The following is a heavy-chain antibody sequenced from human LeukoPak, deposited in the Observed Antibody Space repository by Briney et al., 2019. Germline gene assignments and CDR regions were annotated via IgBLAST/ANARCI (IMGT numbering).Heavy chain of an antibody. J-gene: IGHJ4*02. CDR3: ARGSGGRRIVVVVAARGSFDY. D-gene: IGHD2-15*01. V-gene: IGHV4-34*01. Sequence: SETLSLTCAVYGGSFSGYYWSWIRQPPGKGLEWIGEINHSGSTNYNPSLKSRVTISVDTSKNQFSLKLSSVTAADTDVYYCARGSGGRRIVVVVAARGSFDYWGQGTLVTVSS. CDR2: INHSGST. CDR1: GGSFSGYY.